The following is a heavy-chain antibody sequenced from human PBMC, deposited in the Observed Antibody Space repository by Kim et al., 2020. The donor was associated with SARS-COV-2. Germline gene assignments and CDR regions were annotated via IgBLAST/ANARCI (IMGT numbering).Heavy chain of an antibody. D-gene: IGHD6-19*01. J-gene: IGHJ5*02. V-gene: IGHV4-59*01. CDR3: ARERYSSGSNWFDP. Sequence: NPTLKSRVTISVDTSKNQFSLKLSSVTAADTAVYYCARERYSSGSNWFDPWGQGTLVTVSS.